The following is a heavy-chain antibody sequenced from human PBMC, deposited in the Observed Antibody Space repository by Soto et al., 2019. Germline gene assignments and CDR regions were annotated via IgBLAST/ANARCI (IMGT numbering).Heavy chain of an antibody. CDR2: IYPGDSDT. CDR3: ARGRLQTYYYYYGMYV. J-gene: IGHJ6*02. CDR1: GYSFTSYW. Sequence: GESLNISCKGSGYSFTSYWIGWLRQMPGKGREWMGVIYPGDSDTRYSPSFQGQVTISADKSISTAYLQWSSLKASDTAMYYCARGRLQTYYYYYGMYVWGQGTTVTVSS. V-gene: IGHV5-51*01. D-gene: IGHD4-4*01.